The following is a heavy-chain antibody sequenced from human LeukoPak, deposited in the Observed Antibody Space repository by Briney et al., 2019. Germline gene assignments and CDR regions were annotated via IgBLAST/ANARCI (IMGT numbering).Heavy chain of an antibody. V-gene: IGHV4-34*01. D-gene: IGHD3-3*01. Sequence: PSETLSLTCASYGGSFSGYYWSWIRQPPGKGLEWIGEINHSGSTNYNPSLKSRVTISVDTSKNQFSLKLSSVTAADTAVYYCARAGITIFGVAYYYYYYGMDVWGQGTTVTVSS. CDR1: GGSFSGYY. CDR2: INHSGST. J-gene: IGHJ6*02. CDR3: ARAGITIFGVAYYYYYYGMDV.